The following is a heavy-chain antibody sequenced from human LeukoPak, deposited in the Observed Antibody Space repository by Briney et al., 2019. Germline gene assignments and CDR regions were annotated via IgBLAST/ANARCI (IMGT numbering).Heavy chain of an antibody. D-gene: IGHD2-21*02. J-gene: IGHJ3*02. V-gene: IGHV1-24*01. CDR1: GYSLTGLS. CDR3: ASYGDPNDAFDI. Sequence: ASVKVSCKVSGYSLTGLSMHWVRQAPGQGLEWMGGFDPDYGETFYAQKLQGRVTMTEDTSADTAYMELSSLRPDDTAVYYCASYGDPNDAFDIWGQGTMVTVSS. CDR2: FDPDYGET.